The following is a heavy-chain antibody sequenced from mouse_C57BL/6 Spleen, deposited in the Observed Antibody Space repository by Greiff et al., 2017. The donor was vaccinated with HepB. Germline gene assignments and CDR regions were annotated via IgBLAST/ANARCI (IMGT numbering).Heavy chain of an antibody. J-gene: IGHJ1*03. CDR2: IDPETGGT. CDR1: GYTFTDYE. Sequence: QVQLKESGAELVRPGASVTLSCKASGYTFTDYEMHWVKQTPVHGLEWIGAIDPETGGTAYNQKFKGKAILTADKSSSTAYMELRSLTSEDSAVYYCTRHLLWLRRDTVYWYFDVWGTGTTVTVSS. V-gene: IGHV1-15*01. D-gene: IGHD2-2*01. CDR3: TRHLLWLRRDTVYWYFDV.